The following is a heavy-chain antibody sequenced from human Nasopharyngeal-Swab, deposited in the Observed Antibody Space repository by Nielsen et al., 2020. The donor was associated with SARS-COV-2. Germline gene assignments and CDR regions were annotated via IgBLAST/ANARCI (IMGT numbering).Heavy chain of an antibody. J-gene: IGHJ6*02. V-gene: IGHV1-46*01. Sequence: ASVKVSCKASGYTFTSYGISWVRQAPGQGLEWMGIINPSGGSTSYAQKFQGRVTMTRDTSTSTVYMELSSLRSEDTAVYYCARDRGYSSGWYYHYYYYGMDVWGQGTTVTVSS. D-gene: IGHD6-19*01. CDR3: ARDRGYSSGWYYHYYYYGMDV. CDR1: GYTFTSYG. CDR2: INPSGGST.